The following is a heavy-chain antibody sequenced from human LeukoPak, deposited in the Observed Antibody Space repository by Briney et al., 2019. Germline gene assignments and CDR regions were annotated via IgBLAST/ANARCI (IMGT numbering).Heavy chain of an antibody. CDR1: GDSVSNNRAA. D-gene: IGHD4-17*01. V-gene: IGHV6-1*01. Sequence: SQTLSLTCAISGDSVSNNRAAWNWIRQSPSRGLEWLGRTFYRSKWYLDYAVSVKSRIIINSDTFDNQFSLQLNSVTPEDTAVYYCTREKDDYFPFDPWGQGTLVTVSX. CDR3: TREKDDYFPFDP. CDR2: TFYRSKWYL. J-gene: IGHJ5*02.